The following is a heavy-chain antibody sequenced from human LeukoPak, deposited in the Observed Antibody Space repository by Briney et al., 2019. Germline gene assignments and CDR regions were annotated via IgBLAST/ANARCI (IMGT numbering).Heavy chain of an antibody. J-gene: IGHJ4*02. V-gene: IGHV4-31*03. CDR3: ARAGGSYVWGSYRRAYFDY. Sequence: SETLSLTCTVSGGSISSGGYYWSWIRQHPGKGLEWIGYIYYSGSTYYNPSLKSRVTISVDTSKNQFSLKLSSVTAADTAVYYCARAGGSYVWGSYRRAYFDYWGQGTLVTVSS. CDR1: GGSISSGGYY. CDR2: IYYSGST. D-gene: IGHD3-16*02.